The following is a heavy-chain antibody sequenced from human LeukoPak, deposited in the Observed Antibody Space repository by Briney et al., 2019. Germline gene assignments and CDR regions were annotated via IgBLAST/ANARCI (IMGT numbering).Heavy chain of an antibody. J-gene: IGHJ4*02. CDR3: AREGGSYRPLDY. CDR2: GNLQGGT. CDR1: GGSITPTNY. V-gene: IGHV4-4*02. D-gene: IGHD3-16*02. Sequence: PSETLSLTCDVSGGSITPTNYWTGVRQPPGKGLEWIGEGNLQGGTNYNPSLLRRVAISVDTSANHVSLPMTSVTAAETAMYYCAREGGSYRPLDYSGEGTPVTASS.